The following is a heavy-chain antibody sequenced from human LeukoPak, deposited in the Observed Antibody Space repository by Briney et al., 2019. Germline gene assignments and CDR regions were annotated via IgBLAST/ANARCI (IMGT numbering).Heavy chain of an antibody. CDR2: THPNSGNT. J-gene: IGHJ5*02. CDR1: GYSFTSYD. D-gene: IGHD1-26*01. Sequence: ASVKASCMASGYSFTSYDTNWVRQANGQGREWMGWTHPNSGNTGYAQRFHGRVTMTRNTSISTAYMELSSLRSEDTAVYYCARGRGSYTRFDPWGLGTLVTVSS. V-gene: IGHV1-8*02. CDR3: ARGRGSYTRFDP.